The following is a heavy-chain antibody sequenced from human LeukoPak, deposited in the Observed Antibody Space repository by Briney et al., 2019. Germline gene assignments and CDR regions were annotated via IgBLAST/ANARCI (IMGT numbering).Heavy chain of an antibody. CDR3: ARGASGYSYG. Sequence: GGSLRLSCSASGFDFSIYTMYWVRQAPGKGPKYVSTISGSGNGGSIYYADSVKGRFTISRDDSKSILYLQMNGLRSEDTAVYYCARGASGYSYGWGQRTLVTVSS. V-gene: IGHV3-64*04. CDR1: GFDFSIYT. D-gene: IGHD5-18*01. CDR2: ISGSGNGGSI. J-gene: IGHJ4*02.